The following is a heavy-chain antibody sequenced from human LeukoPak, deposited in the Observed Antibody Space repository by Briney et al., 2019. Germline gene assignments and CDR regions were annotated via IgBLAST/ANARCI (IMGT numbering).Heavy chain of an antibody. CDR2: MNPNSGNT. V-gene: IGHV1-8*01. CDR1: GYTFTSYD. D-gene: IGHD6-19*01. Sequence: GASVKVSCKASGYTFTSYDINWVRQATGQGLEWMGWMNPNSGNTGYAQKFQGRVTMTRNTSISTAYMELSSLRSEDTAVYYCARVSMGIAVAGHSGGYWGQGTLVTVSS. CDR3: ARVSMGIAVAGHSGGY. J-gene: IGHJ4*02.